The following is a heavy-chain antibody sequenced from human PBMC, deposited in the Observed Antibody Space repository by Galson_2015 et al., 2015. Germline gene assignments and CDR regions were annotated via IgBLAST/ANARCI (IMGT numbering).Heavy chain of an antibody. Sequence: ETLSLTCPVSGGSVSSGSYYWSWIRQPPGKGLEWIGYIYYSGSTNYNPSLKSRVTISVDTSKNQFSLKLSSVTAADTAVYYCAREKEAGFDPWGQGTLVTVSS. CDR3: AREKEAGFDP. J-gene: IGHJ5*02. CDR2: IYYSGST. CDR1: GGSVSSGSYY. D-gene: IGHD6-19*01. V-gene: IGHV4-61*01.